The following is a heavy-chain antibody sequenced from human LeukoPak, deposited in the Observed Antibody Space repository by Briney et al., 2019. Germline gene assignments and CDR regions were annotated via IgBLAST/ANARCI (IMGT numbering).Heavy chain of an antibody. V-gene: IGHV1-24*01. CDR2: FDPGNGET. CDR1: GYSLTELS. D-gene: IGHD2/OR15-2a*01. J-gene: IGHJ4*02. Sequence: GASVKVSCKVSGYSLTELSMHWVRQAPGKGREWMGGFDPGNGETIFTKNFQGRVTMTDDTSTDTAYMELSSLRSEDTAVYYCTGGTFYRLLDYWGQGTLVTVSS. CDR3: TGGTFYRLLDY.